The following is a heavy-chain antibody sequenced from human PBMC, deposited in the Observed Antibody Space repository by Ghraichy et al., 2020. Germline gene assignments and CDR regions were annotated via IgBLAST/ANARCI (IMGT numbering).Heavy chain of an antibody. V-gene: IGHV3-23*01. J-gene: IGHJ4*02. CDR3: VKDPGRSNSRTPEDFPSDC. CDR2: ISNSGVNT. Sequence: GGSLRLSCAASGFTFGRYGMSWVRQAPGKGLEWVSTISNSGVNTFYVDSVKGRFTISRDNSRDTVYLQMNRLRAEDTAVYYCVKDPGRSNSRTPEDFPSDCGGQGALVNVSS. D-gene: IGHD6-13*01. CDR1: GFTFGRYG.